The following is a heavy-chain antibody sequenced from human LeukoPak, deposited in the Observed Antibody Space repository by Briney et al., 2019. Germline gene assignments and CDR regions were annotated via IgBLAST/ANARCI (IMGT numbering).Heavy chain of an antibody. Sequence: SETLSLTCTVSGGSISSYYWTWIRQPAGKGLEWIGRILNGGSTNYNPSLKSRVTMSVDTSKNQFSLNLNSVTAADTAVYYCARGSMGGSGSYYRDYYYGMDVWGQGTTVTVSS. V-gene: IGHV4-4*07. CDR3: ARGSMGGSGSYYRDYYYGMDV. D-gene: IGHD3-10*01. CDR2: ILNGGST. CDR1: GGSISSYY. J-gene: IGHJ6*02.